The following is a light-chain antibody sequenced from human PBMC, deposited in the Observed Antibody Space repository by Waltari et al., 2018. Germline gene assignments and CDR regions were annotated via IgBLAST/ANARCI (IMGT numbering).Light chain of an antibody. Sequence: DIQMTQSPSTLSASVVHRVTITCRASQSLSNWLAWDQQKPGKAPKVLIYKASTLESGVPSRFSGRGSGTEFTLTISSLQPDDFATYYCQKYRNLWTFGQGTKVEIK. V-gene: IGKV1-5*03. CDR1: QSLSNW. CDR3: QKYRNLWT. J-gene: IGKJ1*01. CDR2: KAS.